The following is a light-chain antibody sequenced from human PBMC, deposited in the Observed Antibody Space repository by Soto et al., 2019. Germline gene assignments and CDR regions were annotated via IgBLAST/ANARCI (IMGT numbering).Light chain of an antibody. CDR3: QSYDSRLSGVV. J-gene: IGLJ2*01. V-gene: IGLV1-40*01. CDR2: GNS. Sequence: QSVLTKPPSVSGAPGQRVTISCTGSSSNIGAGYDVHWYQQLPGTAPKLLIYGNSNRPSGVPDRFSGSKSGTSASLAITGLQAEDEADYYCQSYDSRLSGVVFGGGTKLTVL. CDR1: SSNIGAGYD.